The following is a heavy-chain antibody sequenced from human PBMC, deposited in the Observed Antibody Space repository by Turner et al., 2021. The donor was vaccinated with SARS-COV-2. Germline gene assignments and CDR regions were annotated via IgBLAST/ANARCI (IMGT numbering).Heavy chain of an antibody. V-gene: IGHV3-30*04. CDR1: GFTFSTYA. D-gene: IGHD3-16*01. CDR3: ARGLGGGYYYGMDV. CDR2: ISYDGSNK. Sequence: QVQLVESVGGVVQPGRSLRLSCAASGFTFSTYAMHWVRQAPGKGLEWVAVISYDGSNKYYADSVKGRFTISRDNSKNTLYLQMSSLRAEDTAVYYCARGLGGGYYYGMDVWGQGTKVTVSS. J-gene: IGHJ6*02.